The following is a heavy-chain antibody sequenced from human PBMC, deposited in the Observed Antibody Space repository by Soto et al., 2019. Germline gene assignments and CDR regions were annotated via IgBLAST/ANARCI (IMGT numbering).Heavy chain of an antibody. CDR1: GYTFSDYY. CDR3: ASEPATAKPEGVDF. V-gene: IGHV1-2*02. J-gene: IGHJ4*02. D-gene: IGHD1-1*01. Sequence: QVQLVQSGAEVRKPGASVKVSCKASGYTFSDYYIHWVRQAPGQGLEWMGWINPKSGGTKYAPKFQGAVTMTRDTSITTAYMEWSRLRSGDTAVYYCASEPATAKPEGVDFWGQGTLVTVSS. CDR2: INPKSGGT.